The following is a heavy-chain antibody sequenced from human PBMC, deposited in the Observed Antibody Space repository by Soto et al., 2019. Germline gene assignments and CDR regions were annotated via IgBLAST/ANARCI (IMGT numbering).Heavy chain of an antibody. CDR2: IKSKTDGGTT. Sequence: GGSLRLSCAASGFTFSNAWMSWVRQAPGKGLEWVGRIKSKTDGGTTDYAAPVKGRFTISRDDSKNTLYLQMNSLKTEDTAVYYCTTPRRMWVRSPFDYWGQGTLVTVSS. J-gene: IGHJ4*02. D-gene: IGHD1-26*01. CDR3: TTPRRMWVRSPFDY. CDR1: GFTFSNAW. V-gene: IGHV3-15*01.